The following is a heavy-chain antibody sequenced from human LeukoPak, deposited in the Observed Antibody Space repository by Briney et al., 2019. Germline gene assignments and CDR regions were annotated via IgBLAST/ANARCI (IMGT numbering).Heavy chain of an antibody. J-gene: IGHJ4*02. CDR3: ASAFTYVRLGDH. CDR2: SNLHGTTV. D-gene: IGHD3-16*01. V-gene: IGHV3-74*01. CDR1: GLSFSEYW. Sequence: GGSLRLSCVVSGLSFSEYWMHWVRQAPGKGLVWVARSNLHGTTVDYADSVKGRFTISRDNANNTLLLQMNSLRAEDTAVYYCASAFTYVRLGDHWGQGTLVTVSS.